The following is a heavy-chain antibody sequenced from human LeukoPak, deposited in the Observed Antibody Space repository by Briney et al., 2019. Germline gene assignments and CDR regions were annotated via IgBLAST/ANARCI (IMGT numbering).Heavy chain of an antibody. J-gene: IGHJ4*02. D-gene: IGHD3-22*01. CDR2: MYNSGST. CDR3: VRRGSDYDSSGYYYFDY. CDR1: GGSISSYC. V-gene: IGHV4-59*08. Sequence: PSETLSLTCTVSGGSISSYCWSWIRQPPGKGLEWIGSMYNSGSTNYNPSLRSRVTISVDTSKNQFSLKLSSVTAADTAVYYCVRRGSDYDSSGYYYFDYWGQGTLATVSS.